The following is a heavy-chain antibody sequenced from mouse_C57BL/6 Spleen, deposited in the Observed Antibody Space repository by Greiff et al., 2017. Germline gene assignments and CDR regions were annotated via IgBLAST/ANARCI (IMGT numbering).Heavy chain of an antibody. D-gene: IGHD2-2*01. Sequence: VKLQESGAELVRPGASVKLSCKASGYTFTDYYINWVKQRPGQGLEWIARLYPGSGNTYYNEKFKGKATLTAEKSSSTAYMQLSSLTSEDSAVYFCARGLPLDYWGQGTTLTVSS. CDR1: GYTFTDYY. CDR3: ARGLPLDY. J-gene: IGHJ2*01. CDR2: LYPGSGNT. V-gene: IGHV1-76*01.